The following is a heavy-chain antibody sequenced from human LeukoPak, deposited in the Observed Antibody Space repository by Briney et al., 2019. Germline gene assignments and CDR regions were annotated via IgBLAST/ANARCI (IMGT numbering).Heavy chain of an antibody. CDR2: IYYTGNT. CDR1: GGSISNYY. V-gene: IGHV4-59*01. Sequence: PSETLSLTCTVSGGSISNYYWNWIRQPPGKGLEWIGYIYYTGNTNYNPSLKSRVTISVDTSKNQFSLKLSSVTAADPAVYYCARDRLQLQSWGQGTLVTVSS. D-gene: IGHD1-1*01. CDR3: ARDRLQLQS. J-gene: IGHJ5*02.